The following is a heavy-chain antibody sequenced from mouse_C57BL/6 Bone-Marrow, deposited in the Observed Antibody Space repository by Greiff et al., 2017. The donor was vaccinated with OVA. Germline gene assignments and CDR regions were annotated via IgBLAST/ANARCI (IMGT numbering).Heavy chain of an antibody. V-gene: IGHV1-69*01. CDR2: IDPSDSYT. D-gene: IGHD1-1*01. Sequence: QVQLQQSGAELVMPGASVKLSCKASGYTFTSYWMHWVKQRPGQGLEWIGEIDPSDSYTNYNQKFKGKSTLTVDKSSSTAYMQLSSLTSEDSAVYYCARRDYGSSPYFDYWGQGTTLTVSS. J-gene: IGHJ2*01. CDR1: GYTFTSYW. CDR3: ARRDYGSSPYFDY.